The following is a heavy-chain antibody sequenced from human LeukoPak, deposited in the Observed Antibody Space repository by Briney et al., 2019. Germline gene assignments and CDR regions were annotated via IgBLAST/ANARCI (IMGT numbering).Heavy chain of an antibody. V-gene: IGHV1-18*01. CDR2: ISAYNGNT. CDR3: ARDGWNYGGGPFDY. Sequence: ASVKVSCKASGGTFSSYGISWVRQAPGQGLEWMGWISAYNGNTNYAQKLQGRVTMTTDTSTSTAYMELRSLRSDDTAVYYCARDGWNYGGGPFDYWGQGTLVTVSS. D-gene: IGHD1-7*01. J-gene: IGHJ4*02. CDR1: GGTFSSYG.